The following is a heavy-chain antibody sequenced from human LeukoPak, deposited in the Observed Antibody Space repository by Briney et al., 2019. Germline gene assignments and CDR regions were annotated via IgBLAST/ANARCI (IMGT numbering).Heavy chain of an antibody. Sequence: ASVKVSCKASGYTFTSYYMHWVRQAPGQGLEWMGLINPSGDGTNYAQKFKGRVTMTRDTSTSTVYMELRSLRSEDTAVYYCARSATHFDYWGQGTLVTVSS. CDR3: ARSATHFDY. V-gene: IGHV1-46*01. CDR2: INPSGDGT. J-gene: IGHJ4*02. CDR1: GYTFTSYY.